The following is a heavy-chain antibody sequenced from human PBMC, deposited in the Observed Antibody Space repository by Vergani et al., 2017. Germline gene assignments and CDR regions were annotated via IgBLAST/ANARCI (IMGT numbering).Heavy chain of an antibody. Sequence: QVQLVESGGGVVQPGRSLRLSCAASGFTFSSYAMHWVRQAPGKGLEWVAVISYDGSNKYYADSVKGRFTISRDNSKNTLYLQRNSLRAEDTAVYYCASPYYDFWSGPAPDDDYWGQGTLVTVSS. CDR2: ISYDGSNK. CDR3: ASPYYDFWSGPAPDDDY. CDR1: GFTFSSYA. V-gene: IGHV3-30*01. D-gene: IGHD3-3*01. J-gene: IGHJ4*02.